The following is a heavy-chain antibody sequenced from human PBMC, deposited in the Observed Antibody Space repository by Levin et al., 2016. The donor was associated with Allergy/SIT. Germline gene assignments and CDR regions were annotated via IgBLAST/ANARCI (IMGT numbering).Heavy chain of an antibody. CDR1: GFTFNHHG. CDR2: TSSDEREK. D-gene: IGHD1-1*01. Sequence: GGSLRLSCTASGFTFNHHGMHWVRQAPGKGLEWVAYTSSDEREKFYADSVKGRFTVSRDNSMSTLYLQMDSLRAEDTAVYYCAKDVSLQTGSLHYWGQGTLITVSS. CDR3: AKDVSLQTGSLHY. V-gene: IGHV3-30*18. J-gene: IGHJ4*02.